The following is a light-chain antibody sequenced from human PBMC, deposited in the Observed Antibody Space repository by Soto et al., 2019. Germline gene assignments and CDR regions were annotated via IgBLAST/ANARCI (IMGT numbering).Light chain of an antibody. V-gene: IGKV3-20*01. CDR2: DTS. CDR3: QQYHNSPWT. J-gene: IGKJ1*01. CDR1: QSVGGSS. Sequence: EIVLTQSPGTLSLSPGERATLSCRASQSVGGSSLAWYQQRPGQAPRLLIYDTSNRATGIPDRFSGSGSGTDFTLTISRLEPEDFAVYYCQQYHNSPWTFGQGTKVEIK.